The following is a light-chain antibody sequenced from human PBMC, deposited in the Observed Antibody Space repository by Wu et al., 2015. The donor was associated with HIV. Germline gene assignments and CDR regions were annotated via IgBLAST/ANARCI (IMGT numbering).Light chain of an antibody. J-gene: IGKJ4*01. CDR3: QQYGTSSLS. CDR2: GAS. V-gene: IGKV3-20*01. CDR1: QSVSSSY. Sequence: EIVLTQSPGTLSLSPGERATLSCRASQSVSSSYIAWYQQKPGQAPRLLIYGASGRATGIPDRFSGSGSGTDFTLTISRLEPEDFAVYYCQQYGTSSLSFGGGTKVEIK.